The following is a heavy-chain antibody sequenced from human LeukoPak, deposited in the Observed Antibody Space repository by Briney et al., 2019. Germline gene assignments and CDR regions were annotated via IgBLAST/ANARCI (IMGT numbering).Heavy chain of an antibody. CDR2: IRHDGINK. D-gene: IGHD3-22*01. Sequence: PGGSLRLSCAASGFTFSSYGMHWVRQAPGKGLEWVAFIRHDGINKYYADSVKGRFTISRDNSKNTLYLQMNSLRAEDTAVYYCAKDSISGYHFDYWGQGTLVTVSS. CDR1: GFTFSSYG. J-gene: IGHJ4*02. CDR3: AKDSISGYHFDY. V-gene: IGHV3-30*02.